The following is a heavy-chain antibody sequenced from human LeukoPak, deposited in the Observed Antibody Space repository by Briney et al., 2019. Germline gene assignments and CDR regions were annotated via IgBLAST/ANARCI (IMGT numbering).Heavy chain of an antibody. CDR2: IDPSSTYI. Sequence: GGSLRLSCSASRFTFSSYTMNGVRQAPGKGLEWVSSIDPSSTYIYYADSVKGRFTISRDNAQNSLYLQMNSLRAEDTAVYYCTRGSYGDYEYWGQGTLVTVSS. CDR3: TRGSYGDYEY. D-gene: IGHD4-17*01. V-gene: IGHV3-21*01. CDR1: RFTFSSYT. J-gene: IGHJ4*02.